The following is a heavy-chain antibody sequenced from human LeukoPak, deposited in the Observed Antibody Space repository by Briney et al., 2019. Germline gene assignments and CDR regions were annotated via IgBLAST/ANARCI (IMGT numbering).Heavy chain of an antibody. J-gene: IGHJ4*02. Sequence: GESLKISCKGSGYSFTSYWIGWVRQMPGKGLEWMGIIYPGDSDTRYSPSFQGQVTISADKSISTAYLQWSSLKASDTAMYYCATSTNYYDFWSGYYSHFDYWGQGTLVTVSS. CDR2: IYPGDSDT. D-gene: IGHD3-3*01. CDR3: ATSTNYYDFWSGYYSHFDY. CDR1: GYSFTSYW. V-gene: IGHV5-51*01.